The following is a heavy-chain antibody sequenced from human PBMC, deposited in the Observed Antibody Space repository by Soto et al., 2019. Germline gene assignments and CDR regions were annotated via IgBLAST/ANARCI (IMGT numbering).Heavy chain of an antibody. V-gene: IGHV4-31*03. Sequence: PSETLSLTCTVSGGSIGSGGYYWGWIRQHPGKGLEWIGYIYYSGSTYYNPSLKSRVTISVDTSKNQFSLKLSSVTAADTAVYYCARDPPTTVTPPYYYGMDVWGQGTTVTVSS. CDR3: ARDPPTTVTPPYYYGMDV. J-gene: IGHJ6*02. D-gene: IGHD4-17*01. CDR1: GGSIGSGGYY. CDR2: IYYSGST.